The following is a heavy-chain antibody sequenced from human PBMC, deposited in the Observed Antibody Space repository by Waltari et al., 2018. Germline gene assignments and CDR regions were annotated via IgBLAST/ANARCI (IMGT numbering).Heavy chain of an antibody. V-gene: IGHV1-2*04. CDR2: INPNSGGT. CDR1: GYTFTGYY. J-gene: IGHJ4*02. Sequence: QVQLVQSGAEVKKPGASVKVSCKASGYTFTGYYMHWVRQAPGQGLEWVGWINPNSGGTNYAQKFQGWVTMTRDTSISTAYMELSRLRSDDTAVYYCARVPDYGDYYFDYWGQGTLVTVSS. D-gene: IGHD4-17*01. CDR3: ARVPDYGDYYFDY.